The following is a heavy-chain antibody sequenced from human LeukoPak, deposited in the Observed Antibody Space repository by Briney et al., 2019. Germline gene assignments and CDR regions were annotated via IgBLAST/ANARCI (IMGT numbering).Heavy chain of an antibody. CDR1: GSTFGDYA. J-gene: IGHJ4*02. D-gene: IGHD6-19*01. CDR2: IGNKAYSGST. V-gene: IGHV3-49*03. CDR3: SRGGGSGRYYFDY. Sequence: GGSLRPSCTASGSTFGDYAMSWFRQAPGKGLEWVGFIGNKAYSGSTKYAASVKGRFIISRDDSKSIAYLQMNSLNTEDTAVYYCSRGGGSGRYYFDYWGQGAPVTVSA.